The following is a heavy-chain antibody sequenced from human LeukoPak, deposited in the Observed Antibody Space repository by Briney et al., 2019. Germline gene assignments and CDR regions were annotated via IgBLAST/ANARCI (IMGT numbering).Heavy chain of an antibody. CDR3: ARSGIAALCPDNCEMDV. CDR1: GYTFTSYG. Sequence: ASVKVSCKASGYTFTSYGISWVRQAPGQGLEWMGWISAYNGNTNYAQKLQGRVTMTTDTSTSTAYMELRSLRSDDTAVYYRARSGIAALCPDNCEMDVWGKGTTVTVSS. V-gene: IGHV1-18*01. J-gene: IGHJ6*04. D-gene: IGHD6-6*01. CDR2: ISAYNGNT.